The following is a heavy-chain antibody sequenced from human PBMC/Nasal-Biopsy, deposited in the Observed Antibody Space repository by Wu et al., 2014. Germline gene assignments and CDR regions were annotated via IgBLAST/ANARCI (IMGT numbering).Heavy chain of an antibody. CDR3: AKEGIGFCSSSTCYGGYFDS. J-gene: IGHJ4*03. Sequence: LRLSCAPFGFRFRDYAFHWVRQAPGKGLEWVALIWYDGSKKYYADSVKGRFTISRDTSKNTLYLQMNSLRAEDTAVFYCAKEGIGFCSSSTCYGGYFDSWGQGAWSPSPQ. CDR1: GFRFRDYA. V-gene: IGHV3-30*02. D-gene: IGHD2-2*01. CDR2: IWYDGSKK.